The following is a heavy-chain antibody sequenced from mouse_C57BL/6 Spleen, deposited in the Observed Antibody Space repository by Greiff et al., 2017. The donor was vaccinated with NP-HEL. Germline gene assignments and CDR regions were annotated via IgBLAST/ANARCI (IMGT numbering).Heavy chain of an antibody. J-gene: IGHJ4*01. D-gene: IGHD4-1*01. Sequence: QVQLKESGPGLVAPSQSLSITCTVSGFSLTSYAISWVRQPPGKGLEWLGVIWTGGGTNYNSALKSRLRISKDTSKSQVFLKMNSLQTDDTARYYCARNPLGRHYYAMDYWGQGTSVTVSS. CDR1: GFSLTSYA. CDR2: IWTGGGT. CDR3: ARNPLGRHYYAMDY. V-gene: IGHV2-9-1*01.